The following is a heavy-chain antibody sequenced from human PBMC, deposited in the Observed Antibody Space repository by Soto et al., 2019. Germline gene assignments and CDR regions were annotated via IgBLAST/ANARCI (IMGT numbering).Heavy chain of an antibody. CDR3: AKDIDRCTNGVCYNYYFDY. V-gene: IGHV3-9*01. Sequence: GGSLRLSCAASGFTFDDYAMHWVRQAPGKGLEWVSGISWNSGSIGYADSVKGRFTISRDNAKNSLYLQMNSLRAEDTALYYCAKDIDRCTNGVCYNYYFDYWGQGTLVTVSS. D-gene: IGHD2-8*01. CDR1: GFTFDDYA. CDR2: ISWNSGSI. J-gene: IGHJ4*02.